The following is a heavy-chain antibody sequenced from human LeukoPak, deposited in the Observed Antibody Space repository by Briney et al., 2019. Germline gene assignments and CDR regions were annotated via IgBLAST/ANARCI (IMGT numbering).Heavy chain of an antibody. D-gene: IGHD2/OR15-2a*01. CDR1: GFNFNNYW. Sequence: GGSLRLSCAASGFNFNNYWTSWLRQAPGKGLVWVSHVNSDGSWTSYADSVKGRFTISKDNAKNTVYLQMNSLRAEDTAVYYCVSFYETYWGRGTLVTVSS. CDR2: VNSDGSWT. V-gene: IGHV3-74*01. J-gene: IGHJ4*02. CDR3: VSFYETY.